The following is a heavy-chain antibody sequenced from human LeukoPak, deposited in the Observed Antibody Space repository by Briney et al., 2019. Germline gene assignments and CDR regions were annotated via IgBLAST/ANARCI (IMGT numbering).Heavy chain of an antibody. CDR2: IIPIFGIA. J-gene: IGHJ4*02. CDR3: ARGPSGYYDY. D-gene: IGHD2-15*01. V-gene: IGHV1-69*04. CDR1: GGTFSSYA. Sequence: SVTVSYKASGGTFSSYAISWVRQAPGQGLEWMGRIIPIFGIANYAQKFQGRVTITADKSTSTAYMEPSSLRSEDTAVYYCARGPSGYYDYWGQGTLVTVSS.